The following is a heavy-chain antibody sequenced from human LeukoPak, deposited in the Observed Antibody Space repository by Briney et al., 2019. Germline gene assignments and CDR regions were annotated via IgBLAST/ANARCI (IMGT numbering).Heavy chain of an antibody. D-gene: IGHD6-19*01. CDR3: AKVAEIIAVAGHIDY. Sequence: PGGSLRLSCAASGFTVSSNYMSWVRQAPGKGLEWVSVIYSGGSTYYADSVKGRFTISRDNSKNTLYLQMNSLRAEDTAVYYCAKVAEIIAVAGHIDYWGQGTLVTVSS. CDR2: IYSGGST. CDR1: GFTVSSNY. V-gene: IGHV3-53*01. J-gene: IGHJ4*02.